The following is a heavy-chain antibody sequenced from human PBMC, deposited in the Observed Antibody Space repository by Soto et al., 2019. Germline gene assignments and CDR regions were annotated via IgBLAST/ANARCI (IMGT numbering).Heavy chain of an antibody. CDR3: GRNVWGADCDWLDP. CDR2: ISDGGDRT. V-gene: IGHV3-23*01. D-gene: IGHD3-16*01. Sequence: GGSLSLSCVATGVTFRNYALSWVRQRPGKGLQWVATISDGGDRTTVEDPVKSRFNISRENPKSTLYLHLNSLRVEDTAVYYCGRNVWGADCDWLDPWGQGTKVTVYS. J-gene: IGHJ5*02. CDR1: GVTFRNYA.